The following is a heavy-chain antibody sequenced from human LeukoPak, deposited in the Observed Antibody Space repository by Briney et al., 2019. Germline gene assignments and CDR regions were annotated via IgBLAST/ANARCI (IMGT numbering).Heavy chain of an antibody. D-gene: IGHD3-22*01. CDR2: ISSSSSYI. V-gene: IGHV3-21*04. J-gene: IGHJ3*02. CDR1: GFTFSSYS. CDR3: AKDRRISMIVVVTAPLAFDI. Sequence: NAGGSLRLSCAASGFTFSSYSMNWVRQAPGKGLEWVSSISSSSSYIYYADSVKGRFTISRDNAKNTLYLQMNSLRAEDTAVYYCAKDRRISMIVVVTAPLAFDIWGQGTMVTVSS.